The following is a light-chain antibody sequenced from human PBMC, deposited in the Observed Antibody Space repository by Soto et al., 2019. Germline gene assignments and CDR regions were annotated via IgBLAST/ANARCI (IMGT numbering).Light chain of an antibody. J-gene: IGKJ5*01. CDR1: QSVNNN. Sequence: EIVLTQSPATLSVSPGERATLSCRASQSVNNNLAWYQQKPGQAPRLLIYGASTRATGIPARFSGSGSGTEFTLAISSLQSEDFAVYYCQQYNTWPVTFGRGTRLEIK. CDR3: QQYNTWPVT. CDR2: GAS. V-gene: IGKV3-15*01.